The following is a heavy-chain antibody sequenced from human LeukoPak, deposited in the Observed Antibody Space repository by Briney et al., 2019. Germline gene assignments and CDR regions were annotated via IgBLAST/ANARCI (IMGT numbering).Heavy chain of an antibody. V-gene: IGHV3-53*01. CDR2: IYSGGST. CDR3: ARDPVSARGYFDL. J-gene: IGHJ2*01. Sequence: GGSLRLSCAASGFTVSSNYMSWVRQAPGKGLEWVSVIYSGGSTYYADSVKGRFTISRDNSKNTLYLQMNSLRAEDTAVYYCARDPVSARGYFDLWGRGTLVTVSS. D-gene: IGHD5/OR15-5a*01. CDR1: GFTVSSNY.